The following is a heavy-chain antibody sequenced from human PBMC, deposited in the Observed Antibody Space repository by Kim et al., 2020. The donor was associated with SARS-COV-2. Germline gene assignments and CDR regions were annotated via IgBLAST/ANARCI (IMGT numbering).Heavy chain of an antibody. CDR3: ARDLGISGTDFHYFYVLDV. V-gene: IGHV4-59*13. CDR1: GASINTFY. J-gene: IGHJ6*01. Sequence: SETLSLTCSVSGASINTFYWSWLRQAPGKGLEWIGYVFQNGRTKYNPSLKSRATISLDTTKNQVSLKLKSVTAADTAIYFCARDLGISGTDFHYFYVLDV. CDR2: VFQNGRT. D-gene: IGHD1-26*01.